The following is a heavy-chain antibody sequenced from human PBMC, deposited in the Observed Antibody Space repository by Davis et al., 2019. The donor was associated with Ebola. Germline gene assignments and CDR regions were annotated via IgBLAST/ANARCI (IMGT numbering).Heavy chain of an antibody. V-gene: IGHV4-31*03. CDR3: AKNSSGSGYFDH. Sequence: PSETLSLTCTVSGGSISRGGYYWSWIRQPPGKGPEWIATVYYTGGTYYSPSLKSRLTISVDTSRNQFSLQLTSMTAADTAVYYCAKNSSGSGYFDHWGPGTLVAVSS. J-gene: IGHJ4*02. CDR2: VYYTGGT. CDR1: GGSISRGGYY. D-gene: IGHD6-19*01.